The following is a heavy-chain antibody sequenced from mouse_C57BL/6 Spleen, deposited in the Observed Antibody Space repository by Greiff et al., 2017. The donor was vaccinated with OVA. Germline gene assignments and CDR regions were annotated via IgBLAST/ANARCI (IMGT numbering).Heavy chain of an antibody. Sequence: VQLKESGPGLVKPSQSLSLTCSVTGYSITSGFYWNWIRQFPGTKLEWMGYISYDGSNNYNPSLKNRISITRDTSKNQFFLKLNSVTTEDTATYYCARDYSNDWGQGTTLTVSS. CDR3: ARDYSND. CDR1: GYSITSGFY. V-gene: IGHV3-6*01. J-gene: IGHJ2*01. D-gene: IGHD2-5*01. CDR2: ISYDGSN.